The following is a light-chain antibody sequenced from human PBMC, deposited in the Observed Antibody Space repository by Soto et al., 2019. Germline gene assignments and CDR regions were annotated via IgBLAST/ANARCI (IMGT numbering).Light chain of an antibody. V-gene: IGKV3D-15*01. CDR2: GAS. Sequence: EKVMTQSPATLSVSPGETATLSCRASQSVSSNLAWYQQKPGQAPRLLIYGASIRATGIPARFSGSGSGTEFTLTISSVQSEDFAVYYCQQYNTWATCTFGQGTKVEIK. J-gene: IGKJ1*01. CDR3: QQYNTWATCT. CDR1: QSVSSN.